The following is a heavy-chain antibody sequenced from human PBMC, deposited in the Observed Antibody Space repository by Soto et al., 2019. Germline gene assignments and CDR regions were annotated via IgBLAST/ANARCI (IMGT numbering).Heavy chain of an antibody. J-gene: IGHJ4*02. Sequence: PSETMSLTCTVAGGYISSGGYYWSWIRQPPGKGLEWIGYIYYSGSTNYNPSLKSRVTISVDTSKNQFSLKLSSVTAADTAVYYCARRYGGNFDYWGQGTLVTVSS. D-gene: IGHD1-26*01. CDR2: IYYSGST. CDR1: GGYISSGGYY. CDR3: ARRYGGNFDY. V-gene: IGHV4-61*08.